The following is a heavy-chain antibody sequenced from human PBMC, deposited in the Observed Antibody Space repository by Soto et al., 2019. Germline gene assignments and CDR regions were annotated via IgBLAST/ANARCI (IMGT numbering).Heavy chain of an antibody. V-gene: IGHV1-18*01. D-gene: IGHD1-20*01. J-gene: IGHJ4*02. CDR1: GYTFTSYG. Sequence: QVQLVQSGAEVKKPGASVKVSCKASGYTFTSYGISWVRQAPGQGLEWMGWISAYNGNTNYAQKLQGRVTMTTDTSTSTAYMELRSPRSDDTAVYYCASRSPGRDNWNDAYFDYWGQGTLVTVSS. CDR2: ISAYNGNT. CDR3: ASRSPGRDNWNDAYFDY.